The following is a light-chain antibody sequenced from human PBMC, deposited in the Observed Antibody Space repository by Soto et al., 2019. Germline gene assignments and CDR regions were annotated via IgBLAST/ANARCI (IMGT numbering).Light chain of an antibody. CDR2: GAS. CDR1: QGISSNN. Sequence: EIVLTQSPGTLSLSPGERATLSCRASQGISSNNLAWYQQKTGQAPRLLIYGASSRATGIPDRVSGSGSGTDFTLTTSRLEPEDPAVYYCQQYGGSPLFGQGTKVEIK. J-gene: IGKJ1*01. V-gene: IGKV3-20*01. CDR3: QQYGGSPL.